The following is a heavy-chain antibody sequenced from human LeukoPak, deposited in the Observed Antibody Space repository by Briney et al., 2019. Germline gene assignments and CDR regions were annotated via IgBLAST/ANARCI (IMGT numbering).Heavy chain of an antibody. CDR1: GGSISSYY. D-gene: IGHD5-18*01. J-gene: IGHJ4*02. CDR2: VSYSGST. V-gene: IGHV4-59*01. Sequence: SETLSLTCTVSGGSISSYYWSWVRQPPGKGLEWIGYVSYSGSTDYNPSLKSRVIISIDTSKNQFSLRLSSVTAADTAVYYCARENDRYGRIDYWGQGTLVTVSS. CDR3: ARENDRYGRIDY.